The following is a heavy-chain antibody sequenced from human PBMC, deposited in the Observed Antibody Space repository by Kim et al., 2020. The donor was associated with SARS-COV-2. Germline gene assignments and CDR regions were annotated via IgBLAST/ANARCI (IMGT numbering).Heavy chain of an antibody. D-gene: IGHD3-22*01. CDR2: IYYSGST. V-gene: IGHV4-59*13. CDR1: GGSISSYY. Sequence: SETLSLTCTVSGGSISSYYWSWIRQPPGKGLEWIGYIYYSGSTNYSPSLKSRVTISVDTSKNQFSLKLSSVTAADTAVYYCARVSKLYYDSSGYYSPNDAFDIWGQGTMVTVSS. CDR3: ARVSKLYYDSSGYYSPNDAFDI. J-gene: IGHJ3*02.